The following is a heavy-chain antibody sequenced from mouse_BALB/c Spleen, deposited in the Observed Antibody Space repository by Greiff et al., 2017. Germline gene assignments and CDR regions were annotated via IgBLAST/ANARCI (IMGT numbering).Heavy chain of an antibody. CDR2: IYPGNGAT. CDR1: GFTFTSYN. J-gene: IGHJ2*01. CDR3: ARGGEYGSGLDY. D-gene: IGHD1-1*01. Sequence: LQQPGAELVKPGASVKMSCTASGFTFTSYNMHWVKQTPGQGLEWMGAIYPGNGATSYNQKFKGKATLTADKSSSTAYMPLSSLTSEDSAVYYCARGGEYGSGLDYWGQGTTLTVSS. V-gene: IGHV1-12*01.